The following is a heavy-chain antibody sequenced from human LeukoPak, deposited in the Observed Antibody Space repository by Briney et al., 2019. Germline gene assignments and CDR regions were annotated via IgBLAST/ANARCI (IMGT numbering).Heavy chain of an antibody. CDR3: ARTADQDYYDSSGYFRN. CDR1: GYTFTSYG. V-gene: IGHV1-18*01. D-gene: IGHD3-22*01. CDR2: ISAYNGNT. J-gene: IGHJ4*02. Sequence: ASVKVSCKASGYTFTSYGISWVRQAPGQGVEWMGWISAYNGNTNYAQKLQGRVTMTTDTSTSTAYMELRSLRSDDTAVYYCARTADQDYYDSSGYFRNWGQGTLVTVSS.